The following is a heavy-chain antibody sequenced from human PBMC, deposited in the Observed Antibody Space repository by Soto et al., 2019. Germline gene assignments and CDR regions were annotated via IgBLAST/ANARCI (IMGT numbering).Heavy chain of an antibody. J-gene: IGHJ4*02. CDR3: ASDSSGYYFDY. V-gene: IGHV4-39*01. Sequence: SETLSLTCTVSGGSISSSSYYWGWIRQPPGKGLEWIGSIYYSGSTYYNPSLKSRVTISVDTSKNQFSLKLSSVTAADTAVYYCASDSSGYYFDYWGQGTLFTVSS. CDR1: GGSISSSSYY. D-gene: IGHD3-22*01. CDR2: IYYSGST.